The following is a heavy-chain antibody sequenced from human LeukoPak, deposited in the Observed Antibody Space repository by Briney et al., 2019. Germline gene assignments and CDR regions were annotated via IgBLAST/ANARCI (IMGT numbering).Heavy chain of an antibody. D-gene: IGHD2-8*01. CDR1: GFTFSDFA. J-gene: IGHJ3*02. V-gene: IGHV3-23*01. CDR2: IGGTGEA. Sequence: GGSLRLSCVASGFTFSDFAMSWVRRVPGKRLEWVSVIGGTGEAHSTDSVKGRFTISRDNSKNTLSLQMNSLRPEDTAVYYCAKDSWARNGIYDPFDIWGQGTMVTVSS. CDR3: AKDSWARNGIYDPFDI.